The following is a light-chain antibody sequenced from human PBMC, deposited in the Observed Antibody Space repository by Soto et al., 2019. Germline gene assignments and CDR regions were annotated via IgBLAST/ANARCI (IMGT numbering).Light chain of an antibody. CDR3: QQRSSSIT. CDR1: QSVSSY. CDR2: DAS. Sequence: EIVLTQSPATLSLSPGERATLSCRASQSVSSYLAWYQQKPGQAPRLLIYDASNRATGIPARFSGSGSVTDFTLTISSLGPEDFAVYYCQQRSSSITFGQGTRLEI. V-gene: IGKV3-11*01. J-gene: IGKJ5*01.